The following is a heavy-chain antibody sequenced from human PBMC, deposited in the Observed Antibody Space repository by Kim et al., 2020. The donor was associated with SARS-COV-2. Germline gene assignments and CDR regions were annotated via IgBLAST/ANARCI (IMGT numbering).Heavy chain of an antibody. CDR2: ISGSGGTT. CDR1: GFTFSSYA. CDR3: AKLRLGGPTNLDY. Sequence: GGSLRLSCAASGFTFSSYAMSWVRQAPGKGLEWVSCISGSGGTTYYADSVKGRFTISRDNSKNTLYLQMNSLRAEDTAVYYCAKLRLGGPTNLDYWGQGTLVTVSS. D-gene: IGHD3-10*01. V-gene: IGHV3-23*01. J-gene: IGHJ4*02.